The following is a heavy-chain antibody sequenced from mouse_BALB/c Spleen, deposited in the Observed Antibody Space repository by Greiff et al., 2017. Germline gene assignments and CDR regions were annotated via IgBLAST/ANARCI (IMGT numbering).Heavy chain of an antibody. CDR2: ISNGCGST. D-gene: IGHD2-2*01. V-gene: IGHV5-12-2*01. Sequence: EVKLQESGGGLVQPGGSLKLSCAASGFTFSSYTMSWVRQTPEKRLEWVAYISNGCGSTYYPDTVKGRFTISRDNAKNTLYLQMSSLKSEDTAMYYCARRGIYYGYDYAMDYWGQGTSVTVSS. CDR1: GFTFSSYT. CDR3: ARRGIYYGYDYAMDY. J-gene: IGHJ4*01.